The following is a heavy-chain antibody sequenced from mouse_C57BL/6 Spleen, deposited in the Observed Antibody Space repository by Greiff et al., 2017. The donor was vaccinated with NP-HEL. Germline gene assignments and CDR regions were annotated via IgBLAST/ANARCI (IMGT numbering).Heavy chain of an antibody. V-gene: IGHV14-4*01. CDR1: GFNIKDDY. CDR2: IDPENGDT. CDR3: TTAQATHAY. Sequence: EVKLVESGAELVRPGASVKLSCTASGFNIKDDYMHWVKQRPEQGLEWIGWIDPENGDTEYASKFQGKATITADTSSNTAYLQLSSLTSEDTAVYYCTTAQATHAYWGQGTLVTVSA. J-gene: IGHJ3*01. D-gene: IGHD3-2*02.